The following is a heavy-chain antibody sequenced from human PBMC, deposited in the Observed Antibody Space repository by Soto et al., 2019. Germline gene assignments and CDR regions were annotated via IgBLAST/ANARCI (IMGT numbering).Heavy chain of an antibody. CDR2: ISANGRRI. CDR3: TKDTYAGYCDTTICSGGAMDV. Sequence: EVQVVESGGGLVQPGGSLRLSCAASGFTFDDYAMHWVRQAPGKGLEWVSGISANGRRIGYADSVKGRFTISRDNAKNSLHLQMNSLRPEDTALYYCTKDTYAGYCDTTICSGGAMDVWGQGTTVTVSS. J-gene: IGHJ6*02. CDR1: GFTFDDYA. V-gene: IGHV3-9*01. D-gene: IGHD2-2*01.